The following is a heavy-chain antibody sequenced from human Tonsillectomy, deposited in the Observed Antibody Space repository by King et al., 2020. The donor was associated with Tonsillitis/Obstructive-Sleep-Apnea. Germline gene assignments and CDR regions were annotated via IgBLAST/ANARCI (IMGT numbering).Heavy chain of an antibody. CDR1: GYTFTSYA. J-gene: IGHJ4*02. V-gene: IGHV7-4-1*02. D-gene: IGHD2-2*02. CDR3: ASGYCSSTSCYTTCDY. Sequence: VQLVESGSELKKPGASVKVSCKASGYTFTSYAMNWVRQAPGQGLEWMGWINTNTGNPTYAQGFTGRYVFSLDTSVSTAYLQISSLKAEDTAVYYCASGYCSSTSCYTTCDYWGQGTLVTVSS. CDR2: INTNTGNP.